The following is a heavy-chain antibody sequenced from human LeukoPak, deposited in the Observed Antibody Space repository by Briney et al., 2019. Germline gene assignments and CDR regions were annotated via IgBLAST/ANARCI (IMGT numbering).Heavy chain of an antibody. CDR3: ARGWSDYSHFDY. J-gene: IGHJ4*02. D-gene: IGHD3-3*01. CDR2: ICTSGNT. Sequence: SETLSLTCTVSGGSISSYYWSWIRQPAGKGLEWIGRICTSGNTNYNPSLKSRVTMSVDTSKNQFSLKLSSVPAADTAVYYCARGWSDYSHFDYWGQGTLVTVSS. CDR1: GGSISSYY. V-gene: IGHV4-4*07.